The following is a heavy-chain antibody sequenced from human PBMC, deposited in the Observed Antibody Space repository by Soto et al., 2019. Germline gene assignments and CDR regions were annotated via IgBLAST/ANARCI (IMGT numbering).Heavy chain of an antibody. CDR1: SGPDRSHN. Sequence: QVQLQQSGPRLVKPSETLSLTCTVSSGPDRSHNWGWIRQPPGRGLEWIGYVYYTGDTAYNPSLRSRVYISADTSTNDISLTLSSVTAADTADYYCVRQGIDYLHGLVDVWGQGTTVSVSS. CDR2: VYYTGDT. CDR3: VRQGIDYLHGLVDV. V-gene: IGHV4-59*08. D-gene: IGHD4-17*01. J-gene: IGHJ6*02.